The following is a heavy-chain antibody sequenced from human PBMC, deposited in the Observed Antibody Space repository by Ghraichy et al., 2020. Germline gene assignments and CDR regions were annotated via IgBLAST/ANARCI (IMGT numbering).Heavy chain of an antibody. D-gene: IGHD5-18*01. CDR1: GFIFSHYA. V-gene: IGHV3-23*02. CDR2: ISASGGDT. Sequence: GGSLRLSCAASGFIFSHYAMSWVRHVPGTGLEWVSAISASGGDTYYGDSVRGRFTISRDNSKNTVFLQMNSLGAADTAVYYCVRWLEGSASEIDYWGQGTLVTVSS. CDR3: VRWLEGSASEIDY. J-gene: IGHJ4*02.